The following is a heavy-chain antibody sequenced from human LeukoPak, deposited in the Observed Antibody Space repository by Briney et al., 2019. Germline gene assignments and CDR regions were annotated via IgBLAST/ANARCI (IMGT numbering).Heavy chain of an antibody. CDR2: MQSTGNS. D-gene: IGHD5-18*01. V-gene: IGHV4-59*01. Sequence: SEPLSLTCSVFGDPISTYHWNWIRKPPGKGLEWIAYMQSTGNSQYNSSLKSRVAMSVDTSKNQVVLNLSSVNAADTAVYYCARDKRHSYGRYFAHWGQGMLVTVSS. J-gene: IGHJ4*02. CDR3: ARDKRHSYGRYFAH. CDR1: GDPISTYH.